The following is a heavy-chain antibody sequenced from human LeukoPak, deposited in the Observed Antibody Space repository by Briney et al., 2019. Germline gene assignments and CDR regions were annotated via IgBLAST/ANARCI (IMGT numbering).Heavy chain of an antibody. CDR2: ISGSSNDI. V-gene: IGHV3-21*01. CDR3: ANWDSGSYSFDY. J-gene: IGHJ4*02. D-gene: IGHD1-26*01. Sequence: GGSLRLSCAASGFTFSSYVMTWVRQAPGKGLEWVSSISGSSNDIYYAESVKGRFTISRDNAKNSLYLQLNSLRAEDTAVYYCANWDSGSYSFDYWGQGTLVTVSS. CDR1: GFTFSSYV.